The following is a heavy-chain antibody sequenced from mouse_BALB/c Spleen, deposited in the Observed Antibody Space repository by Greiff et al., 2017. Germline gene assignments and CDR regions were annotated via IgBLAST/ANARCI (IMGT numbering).Heavy chain of an antibody. CDR1: GFSLTSYD. CDR3: AKDSSAY. Sequence: VQLVESGPGLVAPSQSLSITCTVSGFSLTSYDISWIRQPPGKGLEWLGVIWTGGGTNYNSAFMSRLSISKDNSKSQVFLKMNSLQANDTAIYYCAKDSSAYWGQGTLVTVSA. J-gene: IGHJ3*01. D-gene: IGHD3-1*01. CDR2: IWTGGGT. V-gene: IGHV2-9-2*01.